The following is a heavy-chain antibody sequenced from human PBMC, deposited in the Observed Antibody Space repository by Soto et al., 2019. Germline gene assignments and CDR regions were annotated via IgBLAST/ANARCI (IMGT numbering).Heavy chain of an antibody. CDR3: AKDLLLYYDTRGGDFDY. J-gene: IGHJ4*02. D-gene: IGHD3-22*01. CDR2: ISGSGGTT. Sequence: PGGSLRLSCAASGFTFSTYAMNWVRQAPGKGLEWVSAISGSGGTTYYAASVKGRFTISRDNSRNTLYLQMNSLRAEDTAVYYCAKDLLLYYDTRGGDFDYWGQGTLVTVSS. V-gene: IGHV3-23*01. CDR1: GFTFSTYA.